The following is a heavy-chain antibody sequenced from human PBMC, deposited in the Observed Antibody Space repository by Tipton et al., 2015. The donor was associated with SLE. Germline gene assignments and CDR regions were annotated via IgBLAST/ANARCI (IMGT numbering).Heavy chain of an antibody. CDR2: IFAGGTT. CDR1: GFTFDDFD. Sequence: SLRLSCAASGFTFDDFDMSWVRQAPGKGLEWVSFIFAGGTTYYADSVRGRFTISRDNSKNTIYLQMNSLRGEDTAVYYCAREETRGGFDYWGQGTLVTVSS. CDR3: AREETRGGFDY. V-gene: IGHV3-66*02. D-gene: IGHD5-24*01. J-gene: IGHJ4*02.